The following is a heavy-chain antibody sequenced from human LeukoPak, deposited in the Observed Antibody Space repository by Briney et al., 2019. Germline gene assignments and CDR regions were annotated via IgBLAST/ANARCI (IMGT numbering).Heavy chain of an antibody. CDR2: IIPIFGTA. D-gene: IGHD3-3*01. J-gene: IGHJ6*03. CDR3: AASGFLEWSYYYYYYMDV. V-gene: IGHV1-69*05. Sequence: GIIPIFGTANYAQKFQGRVTITTDQSTSTAYMELSSLRYEDTAVYYCAASGFLEWSYYYYYYMDVWGKGTTVTVSS.